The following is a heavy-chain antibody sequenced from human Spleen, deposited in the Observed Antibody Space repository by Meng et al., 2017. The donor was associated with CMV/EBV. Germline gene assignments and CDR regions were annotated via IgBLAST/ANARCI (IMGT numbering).Heavy chain of an antibody. CDR2: INHSGST. CDR1: GGSFSGYY. J-gene: IGHJ5*02. CDR3: ARGLRRDGYNFNWFDP. D-gene: IGHD5-24*01. Sequence: YGGSFSGYYWSWIRHPPGKGLEWIGEINHSGSTNYNPSLKSRVTISVDTSKNQFSLKLSSVTAADTAVYYCARGLRRDGYNFNWFDPWGQGTLVTVSS. V-gene: IGHV4-34*01.